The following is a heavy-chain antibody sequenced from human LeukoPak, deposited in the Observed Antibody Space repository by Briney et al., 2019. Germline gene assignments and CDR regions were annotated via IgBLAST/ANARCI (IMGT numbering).Heavy chain of an antibody. J-gene: IGHJ4*02. CDR3: ARDVEMTTITAFDY. D-gene: IGHD5-24*01. Sequence: GGSLRLSCAASGFTFSSYAMSWVRQAPGKGLEWVSAISGSGGSTYYADSVKGRFTISRDNSKNTLYLQMNSLRAEDTAVYYCARDVEMTTITAFDYWGQGTLVTVSS. CDR2: ISGSGGST. CDR1: GFTFSSYA. V-gene: IGHV3-23*01.